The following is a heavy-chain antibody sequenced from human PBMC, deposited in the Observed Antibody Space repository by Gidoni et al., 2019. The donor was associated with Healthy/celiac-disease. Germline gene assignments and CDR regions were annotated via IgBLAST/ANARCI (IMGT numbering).Heavy chain of an antibody. CDR2: IYHSGST. V-gene: IGHV4-30-2*01. J-gene: IGHJ3*02. CDR3: ARASPGTYARGAFDI. D-gene: IGHD2-2*01. CDR1: GGSISSGGYS. Sequence: QLQLQESGSGLVKPSQTLSLTCAVPGGSISSGGYSWSWIRQPPGKGLEWIGYIYHSGSTYYNPSLKSRVTISVDRSKNQFSLKLSSVTATDTAVYYCARASPGTYARGAFDIWGQGTMVTVSS.